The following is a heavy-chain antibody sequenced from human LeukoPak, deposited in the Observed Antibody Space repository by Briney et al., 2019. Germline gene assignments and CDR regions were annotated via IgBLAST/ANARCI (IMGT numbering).Heavy chain of an antibody. V-gene: IGHV4-31*03. Sequence: SQTLSLTCTVSGGSISSGGYYSSWIRQHPGKGLEWIGYIYYSGSTYYNPSLKSRVTISVDTSKNQFSLKLSSVTAADTAVYYCARSMVRGVIDYWGQGTLVTVSS. J-gene: IGHJ4*02. CDR3: ARSMVRGVIDY. CDR1: GGSISSGGYY. CDR2: IYYSGST. D-gene: IGHD3-10*01.